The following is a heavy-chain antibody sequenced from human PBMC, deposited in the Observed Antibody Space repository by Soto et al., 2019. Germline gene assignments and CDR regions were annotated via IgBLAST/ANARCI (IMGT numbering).Heavy chain of an antibody. V-gene: IGHV1-2*04. CDR2: INPNSGGT. CDR1: GYTFTGYY. CDR3: ARGYCSSTSCPHLSYYYYGMDV. J-gene: IGHJ6*04. Sequence: ASVKVSCKASGYTFTGYYMHWVRQAPGQGLEWMGWINPNSGGTNYAQKFQGWVTMTRDTSISTAYMELSRLRSDDTAVYYCARGYCSSTSCPHLSYYYYGMDVWGKGTTVTVSS. D-gene: IGHD2-2*01.